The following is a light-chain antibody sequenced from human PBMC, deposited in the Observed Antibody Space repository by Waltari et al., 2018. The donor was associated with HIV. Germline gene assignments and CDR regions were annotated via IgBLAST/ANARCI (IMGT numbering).Light chain of an antibody. Sequence: QSALTQSPSASGSPGQAVTISCTGTSSDVGAYEYVSWYRQHPGKAPKLMLYDFYKRPSGFPDRFSGSKSGNTASLTVSGLQAEDEATYYCSSYAGSKSRVVFGGGTFLTVL. V-gene: IGLV2-8*01. CDR1: SSDVGAYEY. CDR2: DFY. J-gene: IGLJ2*01. CDR3: SSYAGSKSRVV.